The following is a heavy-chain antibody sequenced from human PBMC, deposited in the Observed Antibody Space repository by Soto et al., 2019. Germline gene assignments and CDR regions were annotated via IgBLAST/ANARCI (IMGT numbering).Heavy chain of an antibody. CDR2: ISGSGGST. Sequence: GGSLRLSCAASGFTFSSYAMSWVRQAPGKGLEWVSAISGSGGSTYYADSVKGRFTISRDNSKNTLYLQMNSLRAEDTAVYYCAKDQLSSSWRREFDYWGQGTLVTVSS. J-gene: IGHJ4*02. D-gene: IGHD6-13*01. V-gene: IGHV3-23*01. CDR3: AKDQLSSSWRREFDY. CDR1: GFTFSSYA.